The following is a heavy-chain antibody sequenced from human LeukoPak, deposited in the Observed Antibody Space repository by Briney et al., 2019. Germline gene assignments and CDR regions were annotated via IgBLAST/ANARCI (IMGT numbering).Heavy chain of an antibody. V-gene: IGHV4-34*01. D-gene: IGHD3-3*01. CDR1: GGSFSGYY. Sequence: PSETLSLTCAVYGGSFSGYYWSWIRQPPGKGLEWIGEINHSGSTNYNPSLKSRVTISVDTSKNQFSLKLSSVTAADTAVYYCARGPPGNYDFWSGYYGWARPAWFDPWGQGTLVTVSS. CDR3: ARGPPGNYDFWSGYYGWARPAWFDP. J-gene: IGHJ5*02. CDR2: INHSGST.